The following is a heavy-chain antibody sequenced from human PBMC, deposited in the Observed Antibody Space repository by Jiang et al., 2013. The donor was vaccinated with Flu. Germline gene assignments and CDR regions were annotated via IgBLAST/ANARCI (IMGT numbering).Heavy chain of an antibody. CDR2: ISGDTSYI. D-gene: IGHD3-16*01. Sequence: SLRLSCAASGFVFSDYTLHWVRQAPGKGLEWVSSISGDTSYIYYGDSVRGRFTISRDNAKNSLFLQMNSLRAEDAAIYYCARLAADYSSYYFDYWGPGTLVTVSS. J-gene: IGHJ4*02. CDR3: ARLAADYSSYYFDY. CDR1: GFVFSDYT. V-gene: IGHV3-21*01.